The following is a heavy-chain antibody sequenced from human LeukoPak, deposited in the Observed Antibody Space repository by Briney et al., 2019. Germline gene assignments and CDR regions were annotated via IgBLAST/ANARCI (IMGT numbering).Heavy chain of an antibody. D-gene: IGHD6-13*01. Sequence: PSETLSLTCTVSGGSISSGDYYWSWIRQPPGKGLEWIGYIYYSGSAYYNPSLKSRVIISVDTSKNQVSLRLSSVTAADTAVYYCARGVGQQLDDSWGQGTLVTVSS. J-gene: IGHJ4*02. V-gene: IGHV4-30-4*01. CDR2: IYYSGSA. CDR1: GGSISSGDYY. CDR3: ARGVGQQLDDS.